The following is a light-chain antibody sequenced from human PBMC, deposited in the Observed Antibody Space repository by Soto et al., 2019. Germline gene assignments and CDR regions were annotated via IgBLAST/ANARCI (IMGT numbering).Light chain of an antibody. CDR1: SSDVGGYNY. V-gene: IGLV2-8*01. Sequence: QSVLTQPPSASGSPGQSVTISCTGTSSDVGGYNYVSWYQQRPGKAPKLLIFEGNKRPSGVSDRFSGSKSGNTASLTISGLQAEDEADYYCCSYTGGRTHYVFGLGTKVTVL. J-gene: IGLJ1*01. CDR2: EGN. CDR3: CSYTGGRTHYV.